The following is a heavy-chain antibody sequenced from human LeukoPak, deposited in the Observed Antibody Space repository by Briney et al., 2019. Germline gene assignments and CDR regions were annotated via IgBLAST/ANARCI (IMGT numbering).Heavy chain of an antibody. CDR3: AKDVGKWESLHFFDY. V-gene: IGHV3-23*01. D-gene: IGHD1-26*01. Sequence: GGSLRLSCAASGFTFSSYAMSWVRQAPGKGLEWISGISGSGASTYYADSVKGRFTISRDDSRNTLYLQMNSLRGDDTAVYYCAKDVGKWESLHFFDYWGQGTLVTVSS. CDR1: GFTFSSYA. J-gene: IGHJ4*02. CDR2: ISGSGAST.